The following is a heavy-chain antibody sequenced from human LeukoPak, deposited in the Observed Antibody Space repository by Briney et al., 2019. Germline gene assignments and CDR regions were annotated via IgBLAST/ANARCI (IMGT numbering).Heavy chain of an antibody. CDR2: ISGYNGNK. V-gene: IGHV1-18*01. D-gene: IGHD2-15*01. CDR1: GYTFSNYG. CDR3: ARDHHCSGGSCSLTDWGSGGY. J-gene: IGHJ4*02. Sequence: GASVKVSCKASGYTFSNYGISWVRQAPGQGLEWMGWISGYNGNKKYVQKLQGRVTMTTDTSTSTAYMELRSLRSDDTAVYYCARDHHCSGGSCSLTDWGSGGYWGQGTLVTVSS.